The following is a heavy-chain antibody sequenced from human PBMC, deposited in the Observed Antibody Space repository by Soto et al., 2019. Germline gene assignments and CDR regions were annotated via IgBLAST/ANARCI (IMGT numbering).Heavy chain of an antibody. CDR1: SGSISSSNW. Sequence: SETLSLTCAVSSGSISSSNWWSWVRQPPGKGLEWIGEIYHSGSTNYNPSLKSRVTISVDKSKNQFSLKLSSVTAADTAVYYWARKMTTVTVFDYWGQGTLVTVSS. J-gene: IGHJ4*02. CDR3: ARKMTTVTVFDY. V-gene: IGHV4-4*02. CDR2: IYHSGST. D-gene: IGHD4-17*01.